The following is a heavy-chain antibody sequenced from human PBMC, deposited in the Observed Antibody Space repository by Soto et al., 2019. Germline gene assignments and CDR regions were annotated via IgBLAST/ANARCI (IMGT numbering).Heavy chain of an antibody. J-gene: IGHJ6*02. CDR2: INHSGST. Sequence: SSETLSLTCAVYGGSFSGYYWSWIRQPPGKGLEWIGEINHSGSTNYNPSLKSRVTISVDTSKNQFSLKLSSVTAADTAVYYCARGGYDFWSGTAPFYYYGMDVWGQGTTVTVSS. CDR1: GGSFSGYY. CDR3: ARGGYDFWSGTAPFYYYGMDV. D-gene: IGHD3-3*01. V-gene: IGHV4-34*01.